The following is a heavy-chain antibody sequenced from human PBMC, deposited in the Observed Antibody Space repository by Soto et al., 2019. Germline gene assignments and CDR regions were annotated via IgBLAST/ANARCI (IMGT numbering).Heavy chain of an antibody. CDR3: ARGITGTVSYYYGMDV. D-gene: IGHD1-20*01. J-gene: IGHJ6*02. CDR1: GGTFSSYA. V-gene: IGHV1-69*12. Sequence: QVQLVQSGAEVKKPGSSVKVSCKASGGTFSSYAISWVRQAPGQGLEWMGGIIPIFGTANYAQKFPGRVPITAAQSTGPASMRLSSLRSEDTAVYYCARGITGTVSYYYGMDVWGQGTTVTVSS. CDR2: IIPIFGTA.